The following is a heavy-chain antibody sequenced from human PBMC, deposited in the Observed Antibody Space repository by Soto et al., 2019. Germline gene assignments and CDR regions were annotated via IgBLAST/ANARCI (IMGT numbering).Heavy chain of an antibody. J-gene: IGHJ6*02. D-gene: IGHD5-18*01. V-gene: IGHV3-23*01. CDR1: GFIFSNYN. Sequence: GGSLRLSCEASGFIFSNYNMSWVRQAPGKGLEWVSAISGSGGSTYYADSVKGRFTISRDNSKNTPYQQMNSLRAEDTAVYYCAKDSVDTAMVTGWPYYGMDVWGQGTTVTVSS. CDR2: ISGSGGST. CDR3: AKDSVDTAMVTGWPYYGMDV.